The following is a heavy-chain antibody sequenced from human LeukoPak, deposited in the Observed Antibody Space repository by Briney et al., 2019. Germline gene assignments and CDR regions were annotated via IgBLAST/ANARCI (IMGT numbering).Heavy chain of an antibody. D-gene: IGHD1-1*01. Sequence: GGSLRLSCAASGFTFSSYWMHWVRQAPGKGLVWVSRINNEGSDTIYADSVKGRFTISRDNAKNTLYLQINSLRAEDTAVYYCARGGGGNFDDWGQGTLVTVSS. J-gene: IGHJ4*02. CDR3: ARGGGGNFDD. CDR1: GFTFSSYW. V-gene: IGHV3-74*01. CDR2: INNEGSDT.